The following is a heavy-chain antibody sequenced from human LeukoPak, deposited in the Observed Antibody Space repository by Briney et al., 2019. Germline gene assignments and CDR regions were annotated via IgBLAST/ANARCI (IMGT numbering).Heavy chain of an antibody. D-gene: IGHD3-10*01. CDR2: ISGSGGST. J-gene: IGHJ6*02. CDR1: GFTFSSYA. V-gene: IGHV3-23*01. CDR3: AKDGTMVRGVIRYYYFYGMDV. Sequence: GGSLRLSCAASGFTFSSYAMSWVRQAPGKGLEWVSAISGSGGSTYYADSVKGRLTICRDNAKNTLYLQINSLRAEDTAVYYCAKDGTMVRGVIRYYYFYGMDVWGQGTTVTVSS.